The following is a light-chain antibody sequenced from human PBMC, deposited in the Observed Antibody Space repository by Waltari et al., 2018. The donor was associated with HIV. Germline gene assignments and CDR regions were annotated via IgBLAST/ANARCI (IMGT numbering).Light chain of an antibody. CDR3: HSADSNGSNQV. J-gene: IGLJ1*01. V-gene: IGLV3-25*03. CDR2: KDK. Sequence: SYELTQPPSVSVSPGQTARITCSGDAFRTTYAYWHQQKAGQAPVLVIYKDKGRASGIPERFSGSSSGTTVTLTITGVQAEDEGDYYCHSADSNGSNQVFGAGTKVTVL. CDR1: AFRTTY.